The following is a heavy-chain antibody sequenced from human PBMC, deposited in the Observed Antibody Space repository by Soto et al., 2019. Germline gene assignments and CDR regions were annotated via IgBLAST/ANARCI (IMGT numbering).Heavy chain of an antibody. D-gene: IGHD2-15*01. CDR1: GGSISSSSYY. CDR3: ARDKRGSPYDYYYYMDV. J-gene: IGHJ6*03. V-gene: IGHV4-39*07. CDR2: IYYSGST. Sequence: SETLSLTCTVSGGSISSSSYYWGWIRQPPGKGLEWIGSIYYSGSTYYNPSLKSRVTISVDTSKNQFSLKLSSVTAADTAVYYCARDKRGSPYDYYYYMDVWGKGTTVTVSS.